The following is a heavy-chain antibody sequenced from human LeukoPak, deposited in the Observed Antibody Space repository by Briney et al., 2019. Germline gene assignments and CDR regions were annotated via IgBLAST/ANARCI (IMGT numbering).Heavy chain of an antibody. J-gene: IGHJ5*02. D-gene: IGHD6-25*01. V-gene: IGHV6-1*01. CDR2: TYYRSKWFN. CDR1: GDSVSSNSAA. CDR3: ASGFLKTWFGT. Sequence: SQTLSLTCAISGDSVSSNSAAWNWIRQPPWRGLEWLGRTYYRSKWFNEYAVSVKSRITISPDTSKNHFSLQLNSVTTEDTAVYYCASGFLKTWFGTWGQGTLVTVSS.